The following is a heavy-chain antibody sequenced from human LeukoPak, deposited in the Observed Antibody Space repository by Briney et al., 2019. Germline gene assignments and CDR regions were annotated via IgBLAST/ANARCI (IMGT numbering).Heavy chain of an antibody. Sequence: SETLSLTCAVYGGSFSGYYWSWIRQPPGKGLEWIGEINHSGSTNYNPSLKSRVTISVDTSKNQFSLKLSSVTAADTAVYYCARGLGQQLVRGYYYYMDVWGKGTTVTVSS. V-gene: IGHV4-34*01. J-gene: IGHJ6*03. D-gene: IGHD6-13*01. CDR3: ARGLGQQLVRGYYYYMDV. CDR1: GGSFSGYY. CDR2: INHSGST.